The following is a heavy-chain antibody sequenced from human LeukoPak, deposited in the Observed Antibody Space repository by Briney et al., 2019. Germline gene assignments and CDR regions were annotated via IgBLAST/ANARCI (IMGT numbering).Heavy chain of an antibody. D-gene: IGHD3-10*01. V-gene: IGHV3-21*04. CDR1: AFIFSDYG. CDR2: ISSSSDYR. CDR3: VGQSVG. Sequence: GGSLRLSCAASAFIFSDYGMNWVRQAPGKGLEWVSSISSSSDYRYYSDSVKGRFTISRDNAKNSLYLQMSSLRVEDTAVYYCVGQSVGWGQGTLVTVSS. J-gene: IGHJ4*02.